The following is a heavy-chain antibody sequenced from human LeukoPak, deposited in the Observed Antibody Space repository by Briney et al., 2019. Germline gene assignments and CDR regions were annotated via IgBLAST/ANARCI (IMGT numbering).Heavy chain of an antibody. V-gene: IGHV1-2*02. D-gene: IGHD6-6*01. CDR1: GYTFTSYA. Sequence: ASVKVSCKASGYTFTSYAMNWVRQAPGQGLEWMGWINPNSGGTNYAQKFQGRVTMTRDTSISTAYMELSRLRSDDTAVYYCASPYSSSSPYYYYMDVWGKGTTVTVSS. CDR3: ASPYSSSSPYYYYMDV. J-gene: IGHJ6*03. CDR2: INPNSGGT.